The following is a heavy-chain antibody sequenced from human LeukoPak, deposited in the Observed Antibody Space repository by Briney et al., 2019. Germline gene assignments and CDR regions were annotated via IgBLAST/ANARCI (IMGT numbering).Heavy chain of an antibody. CDR3: ARDYDFWSGPNTGFDP. V-gene: IGHV4-59*01. CDR1: GGSTSSYY. Sequence: SETLSLTCTVSGGSTSSYYWSWIRQPPGKGLEWIGYIYYSGSTHYNASLKSRVTISVDTSKNQFSLKLSSVTAADTAVYYCARDYDFWSGPNTGFDPWGQGTLVTVSS. CDR2: IYYSGST. D-gene: IGHD3-3*01. J-gene: IGHJ5*02.